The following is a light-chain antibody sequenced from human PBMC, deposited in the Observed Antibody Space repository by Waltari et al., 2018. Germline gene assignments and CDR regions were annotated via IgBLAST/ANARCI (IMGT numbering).Light chain of an antibody. CDR3: CSYAGSSTFV. CDR2: EVS. J-gene: IGLJ2*01. CDR1: SSDVGSYNL. Sequence: QSALTQPASVSGSPGQSITISSTGTSSDVGSYNLVSWYQQHPGKAPKLILYEVSKRPSGVSNRFSGSKSGNTASLTISGLQAEDEADYYCCSYAGSSTFVFGGGTKLTVL. V-gene: IGLV2-23*02.